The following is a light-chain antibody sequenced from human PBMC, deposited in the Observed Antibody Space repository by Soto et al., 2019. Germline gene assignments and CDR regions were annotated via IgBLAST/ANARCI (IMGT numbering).Light chain of an antibody. CDR1: SSNIGNNY. CDR2: ENN. CDR3: GTWDSSLRVGV. J-gene: IGLJ1*01. Sequence: QSALTQPPSVSAAPGQKVTISCSGSSSNIGNNYVSWYQQLPGTAPKLLIYENNKRPSGIPDRFSGSKSGTSATLGITGLQTGDEADYYCGTWDSSLRVGVFGTGTKVTVL. V-gene: IGLV1-51*02.